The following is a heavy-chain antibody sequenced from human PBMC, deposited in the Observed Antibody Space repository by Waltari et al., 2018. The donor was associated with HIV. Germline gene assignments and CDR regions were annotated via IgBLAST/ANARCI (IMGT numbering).Heavy chain of an antibody. Sequence: QVELVQSGAEVKKPGASVRVSCRASGYSFIGYYLHLVRQAPGHGIGWVRSISPNTGGTNIAPKFRGRVTITRDTGYNTASLDLTRLTSGDTAFYYCSRPIVGTPYSMDVWGQGTAVTVFS. V-gene: IGHV1-2*02. CDR1: GYSFIGYY. J-gene: IGHJ6*02. D-gene: IGHD2-21*01. CDR3: SRPIVGTPYSMDV. CDR2: ISPNTGGT.